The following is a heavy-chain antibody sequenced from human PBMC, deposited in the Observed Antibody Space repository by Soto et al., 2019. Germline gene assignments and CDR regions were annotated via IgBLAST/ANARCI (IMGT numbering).Heavy chain of an antibody. J-gene: IGHJ4*02. CDR2: INAGNGNT. Sequence: ASVKVSCKASGYTFTSYAMHWVRQAPGQRLEWMGWINAGNGNTKYSQKFQGRVTITRDTSASTAYMELSSLRSEDTAVYYCARIALWFGEPPHLDYWGQGTLVTVSS. V-gene: IGHV1-3*01. CDR1: GYTFTSYA. CDR3: ARIALWFGEPPHLDY. D-gene: IGHD3-10*01.